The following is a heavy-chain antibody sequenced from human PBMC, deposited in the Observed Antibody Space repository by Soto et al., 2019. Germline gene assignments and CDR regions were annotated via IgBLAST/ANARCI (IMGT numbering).Heavy chain of an antibody. Sequence: PSETLSLTCAVYGGSFSGYYWSWIRQPPGKGLEWIGEINHSGSTNYNPSLKSRVTISVDTSKNQFSLKLSSVTAADTAVYYCASLRGYSYGSIGYWGQGTLVTVSS. CDR2: INHSGST. CDR1: GGSFSGYY. J-gene: IGHJ4*02. V-gene: IGHV4-34*01. CDR3: ASLRGYSYGSIGY. D-gene: IGHD5-18*01.